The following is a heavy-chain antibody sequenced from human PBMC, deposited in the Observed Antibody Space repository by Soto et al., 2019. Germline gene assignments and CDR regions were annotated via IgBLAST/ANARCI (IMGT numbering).Heavy chain of an antibody. V-gene: IGHV4-4*07. D-gene: IGHD2-2*01. CDR3: VRASMPKAHFDS. CDR2: MHTSGST. CDR1: GGSIRGYY. J-gene: IGHJ4*02. Sequence: SETLSLTCTVSGGSIRGYYWSWIRQSAGMGLEWIGRMHTSGSTNYNPSLKSRVTFSVDMSKNQISLKLTSVTAADTALYYCVRASMPKAHFDSWGQGTLVTVS.